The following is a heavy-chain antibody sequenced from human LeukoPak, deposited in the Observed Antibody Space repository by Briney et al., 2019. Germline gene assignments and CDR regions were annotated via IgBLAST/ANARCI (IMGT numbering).Heavy chain of an antibody. J-gene: IGHJ6*03. CDR2: IIPLFGTA. D-gene: IGHD3-3*01. V-gene: IGHV1-69*13. CDR1: GGIFSSYG. CDR3: ARGFWSGYLHNYYMDV. Sequence: GASVKVSCKASGGIFSSYGIGWVRQDRGQGLEWVRGIIPLFGTADYAQKFQGRVTITADESTSTAYMELRSLRSEDTAVYYCARGFWSGYLHNYYMDVWGKGTTVIVSS.